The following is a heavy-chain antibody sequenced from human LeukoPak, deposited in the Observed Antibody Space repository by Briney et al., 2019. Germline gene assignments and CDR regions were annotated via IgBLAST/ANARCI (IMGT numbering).Heavy chain of an antibody. J-gene: IGHJ4*02. V-gene: IGHV3-30*02. CDR2: IRYDGSNK. CDR3: AKTRGAAFPYYFDY. D-gene: IGHD1-26*01. Sequence: GGSLRLSCAASGFTFSTYGMHWVRQAPGKGLEWAAFIRYDGSNKYYADSVKGRFTISRDNSKNTLYLQVNSLRAEDTAVYYCAKTRGAAFPYYFDYWGQGTLVTVSS. CDR1: GFTFSTYG.